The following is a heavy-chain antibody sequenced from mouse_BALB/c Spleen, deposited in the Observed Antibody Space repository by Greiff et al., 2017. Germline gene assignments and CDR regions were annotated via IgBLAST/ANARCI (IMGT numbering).Heavy chain of an antibody. Sequence: DVLLVESGGGLVKPGGSLKLSCAASGFTFSSYAMSWVRQSPEKRLEWVAEISSGGSYTYYPDTVTGRFTISRDNAKNTLYLEMSSLRSEDTAMYYCARVYRNYAMDYWGQGTSVTVSS. CDR1: GFTFSSYA. D-gene: IGHD2-14*01. CDR3: ARVYRNYAMDY. CDR2: ISSGGSYT. V-gene: IGHV5-9-4*01. J-gene: IGHJ4*01.